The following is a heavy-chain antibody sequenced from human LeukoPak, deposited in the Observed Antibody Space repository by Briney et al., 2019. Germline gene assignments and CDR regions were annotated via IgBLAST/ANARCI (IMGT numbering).Heavy chain of an antibody. D-gene: IGHD3-22*01. J-gene: IGHJ4*02. CDR3: ARGPSSGYYLFDY. CDR2: INPNSGGT. V-gene: IGHV1-2*04. Sequence: ASVKVSCKASGYTFTGYYMHWVRQAPGQGLEWMGLINPNSGGTNYAQKFQGWVTMTRDTSISTAYMELSRLRSDDTAVYYCARGPSSGYYLFDYWGQGTLVTVSS. CDR1: GYTFTGYY.